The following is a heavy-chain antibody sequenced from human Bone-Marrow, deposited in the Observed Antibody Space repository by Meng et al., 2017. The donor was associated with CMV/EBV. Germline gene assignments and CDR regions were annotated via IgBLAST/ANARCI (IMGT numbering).Heavy chain of an antibody. Sequence: ALVKVSCKASGYTFTSYAMHWVRQAPGQRLEWMGWSNAGNGNTKYSQEFQGRVTITRDTSASTAYMELSSLRSEDTAVYYCARGGHKSSGYDYWGQGTLVTVSS. J-gene: IGHJ4*02. CDR1: GYTFTSYA. V-gene: IGHV1-3*02. CDR2: SNAGNGNT. CDR3: ARGGHKSSGYDY. D-gene: IGHD6-6*01.